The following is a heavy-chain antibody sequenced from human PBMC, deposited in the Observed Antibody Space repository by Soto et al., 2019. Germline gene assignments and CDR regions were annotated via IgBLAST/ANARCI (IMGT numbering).Heavy chain of an antibody. D-gene: IGHD6-13*01. Sequence: SETLSPTCAVYGGSFSGYYWSWIRQPPGKGLEWIGEINHSGSTNYNPSLKSRVTISVDTSKNQFSLKLSSVTAADTAVYYCAREEPSIRIGQQLVFDYWGQGTLVTVSS. CDR2: INHSGST. CDR3: AREEPSIRIGQQLVFDY. V-gene: IGHV4-34*01. J-gene: IGHJ4*02. CDR1: GGSFSGYY.